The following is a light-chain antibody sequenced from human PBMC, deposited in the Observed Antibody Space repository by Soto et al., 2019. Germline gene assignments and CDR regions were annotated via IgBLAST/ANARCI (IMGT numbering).Light chain of an antibody. Sequence: EIVLTQSPGTLSLSPGERATLSCRASQSVSSSYLAWYRQKPGQAPRLLIYGASSRATGIPDRVSGSGSGTDFPLTISRLEREDFAVYYHQQDGCSPCTFGQGTKLQIK. CDR3: QQDGCSPCT. CDR2: GAS. CDR1: QSVSSSY. V-gene: IGKV3-20*01. J-gene: IGKJ2*02.